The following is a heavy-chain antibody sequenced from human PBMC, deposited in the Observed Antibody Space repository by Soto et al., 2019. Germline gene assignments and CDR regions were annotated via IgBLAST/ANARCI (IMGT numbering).Heavy chain of an antibody. CDR2: IYPGDSDT. CDR1: GYSFTSYW. V-gene: IGHV5-51*01. CDR3: ARGPLDRIYDFWSGYLGPFDY. Sequence: PGESLKISCKGSGYSFTSYWSGWVRQMPGKGLEWMGIIYPGDSDTRYSPSFQGQVTISADKSISTAYLQWSSLKASDTAMYYCARGPLDRIYDFWSGYLGPFDYWGQGTLVTVSS. D-gene: IGHD3-3*01. J-gene: IGHJ4*02.